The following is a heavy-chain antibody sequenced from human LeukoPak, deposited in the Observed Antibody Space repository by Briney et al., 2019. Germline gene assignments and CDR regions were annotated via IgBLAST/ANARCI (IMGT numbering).Heavy chain of an antibody. CDR2: IWHDGTNE. J-gene: IGHJ4*02. CDR3: ARDGYSSSWTY. V-gene: IGHV3-33*08. CDR1: GFTFSRND. D-gene: IGHD6-13*01. Sequence: GGSLRLSCAASGFTFSRNDMHWVRQAPGKGLEWVAAIWHDGTNEDYADSVKGRFTVSRDNSENTLYLQMSSLRAEDTAVYYCARDGYSSSWTYWGQGTLVTVSS.